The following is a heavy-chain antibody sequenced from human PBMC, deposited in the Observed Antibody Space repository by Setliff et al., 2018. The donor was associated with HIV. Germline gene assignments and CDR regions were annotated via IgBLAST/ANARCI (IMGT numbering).Heavy chain of an antibody. CDR2: MNPNSGTT. V-gene: IGHV1-8*01. CDR1: AYTFTTYD. CDR3: VRGPSSGWPAYYYYIDV. Sequence: ASVKVSCKASAYTFTTYDINWVRQATGQGLEWMGWMNPNSGTTAYAQKLQGRVNMTRDTSISTAYMELSSLISEDTTVYYCVRGPSSGWPAYYYYIDVWGTGTTVTVSS. D-gene: IGHD6-19*01. J-gene: IGHJ6*03.